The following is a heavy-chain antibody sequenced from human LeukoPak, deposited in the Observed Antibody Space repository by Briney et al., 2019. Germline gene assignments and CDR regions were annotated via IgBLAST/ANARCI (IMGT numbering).Heavy chain of an antibody. J-gene: IGHJ3*01. D-gene: IGHD3-16*01. CDR2: IKADGSVK. CDR1: GFTFSTFW. CDR3: VRDSDYQRISTDRYAYYDALDL. Sequence: GGSLRLSCAASGFTFSTFWMSWVRQAPGKGLEWVANIKADGSVKHYIDSMEGRFSISRDNARNSLYLQMNSLRAEDTAVYYCVRDSDYQRISTDRYAYYDALDLWGHGTMVTVSS. V-gene: IGHV3-7*01.